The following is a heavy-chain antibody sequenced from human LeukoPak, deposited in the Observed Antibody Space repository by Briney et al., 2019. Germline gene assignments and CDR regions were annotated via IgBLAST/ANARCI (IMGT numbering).Heavy chain of an antibody. CDR1: GFTFSSYA. D-gene: IGHD2-2*01. CDR3: ARWYCSSTSCYIDY. Sequence: GGSLRLSCAASGFTFSSYAMSWVRQAPGKGLKWVSAISGSGGSTYYADSVKGRFTISRDNAKNSLYLQMNSLRAEDTAVYYCARWYCSSTSCYIDYWGQRTPVTVSS. CDR2: ISGSGGST. J-gene: IGHJ4*02. V-gene: IGHV3-23*01.